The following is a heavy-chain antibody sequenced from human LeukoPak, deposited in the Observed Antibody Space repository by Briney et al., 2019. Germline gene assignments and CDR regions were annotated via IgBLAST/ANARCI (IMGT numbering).Heavy chain of an antibody. D-gene: IGHD2-2*01. J-gene: IGHJ1*01. CDR2: PIPIFGTA. Sequence: SVKVSCKAPGATLSSIVFAWVRQPLGQGLGWMGGPIPIFGTANYAQKFQGRVTITTDESTSTAYMELSSLRSEDTAVYYCARDRCSSTSCYRYFQHWGQGTLVTVSS. CDR1: GATLSSIV. CDR3: ARDRCSSTSCYRYFQH. V-gene: IGHV1-69*05.